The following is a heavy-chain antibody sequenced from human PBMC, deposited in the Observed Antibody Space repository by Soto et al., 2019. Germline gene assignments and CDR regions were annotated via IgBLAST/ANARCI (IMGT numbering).Heavy chain of an antibody. CDR1: GYTFTNCD. J-gene: IGHJ6*02. V-gene: IGHV1-8*01. CDR2: MNPNSGNT. CDR3: AGDLYDFWSGYLYYYGMDV. D-gene: IGHD3-3*01. Sequence: ASVKVSCKASGYTFTNCDINWVRQATGQGLEWMGWMNPNSGNTVSAQKFQGRVTMTRNTSMSTAYMELSSLRSEDTAVYYCAGDLYDFWSGYLYYYGMDVWGQGTTVTVSS.